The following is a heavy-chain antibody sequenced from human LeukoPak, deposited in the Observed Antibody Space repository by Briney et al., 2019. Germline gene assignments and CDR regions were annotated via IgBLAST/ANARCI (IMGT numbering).Heavy chain of an antibody. CDR2: MNPNSGNT. CDR3: ARGSNTYGSGSYRFFDY. J-gene: IGHJ4*02. Sequence: ASXKVSCKASGYTFTSYDINWVRQATGQGREWMGWMNPNSGNTGYAQKFQGRVTITRNTSIRTDYMELSRLRAKDTAVYYCARGSNTYGSGSYRFFDYWGQGTLVTVSS. D-gene: IGHD3-10*01. CDR1: GYTFTSYD. V-gene: IGHV1-8*01.